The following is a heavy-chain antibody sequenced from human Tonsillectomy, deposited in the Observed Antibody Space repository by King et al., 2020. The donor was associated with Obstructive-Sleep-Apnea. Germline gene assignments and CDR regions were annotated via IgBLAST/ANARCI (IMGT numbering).Heavy chain of an antibody. CDR2: IKQDGSEI. Sequence: EVQLVESGGGLVQPGGSLRLSCAASGFTFSSYWMSWVRQAPGKGLEWVANIKQDGSEIYYVDSVKGRFTISRDNAKNSVFLQMNSLRAEETAVYYCELESSGPWGFDYWGQGTLVTVSS. CDR3: ELESSGPWGFDY. CDR1: GFTFSSYW. D-gene: IGHD3-22*01. J-gene: IGHJ4*02. V-gene: IGHV3-7*03.